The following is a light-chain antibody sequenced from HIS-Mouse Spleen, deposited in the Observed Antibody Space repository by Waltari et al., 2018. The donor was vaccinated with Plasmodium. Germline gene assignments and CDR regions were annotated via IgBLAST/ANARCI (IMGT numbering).Light chain of an antibody. CDR2: GAS. V-gene: IGKV3-15*01. CDR3: QQYNNWPRGT. CDR1: QSVSSN. J-gene: IGKJ1*01. Sequence: IVMTPSPATLSVSPGERATLSCRASQSVSSNLAWYQQKPGQAPRLLIYGASTRATGIPARFSGSGSGTEFTLTISSMQSEDFAVYYCQQYNNWPRGTFGQGTKVEIK.